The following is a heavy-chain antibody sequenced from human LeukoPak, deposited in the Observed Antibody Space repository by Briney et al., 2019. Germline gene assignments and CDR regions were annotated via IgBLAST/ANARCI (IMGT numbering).Heavy chain of an antibody. CDR1: GFTFSSYS. D-gene: IGHD5-12*01. CDR2: ISSSSSTI. Sequence: GGSLRLSCAASGFTFSSYSMNWVRQAPGKGLEWVSYISSSSSTIYYADSVKGRFTISRDNAKNSLYLQMNSLRAEDTAVYYCARDKSGYSGYDRYYYYYYYMDVWGKGTTVTVSS. CDR3: ARDKSGYSGYDRYYYYYYYMDV. J-gene: IGHJ6*03. V-gene: IGHV3-48*01.